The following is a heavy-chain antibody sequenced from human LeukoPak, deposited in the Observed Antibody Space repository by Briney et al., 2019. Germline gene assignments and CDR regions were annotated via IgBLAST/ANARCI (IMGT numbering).Heavy chain of an antibody. CDR1: GESISGFY. Sequence: SETLSLTCTVSGESISGFYWTWIRQPPGKGLEWIGYIYYSGSTNCNPSLKGRVTISVDTSKNQFSLKLSSVTAADTAVYYCATDRGYYDTIGYTYNWFDPWGQGTLVTVSS. V-gene: IGHV4-59*12. J-gene: IGHJ5*02. D-gene: IGHD3-22*01. CDR3: ATDRGYYDTIGYTYNWFDP. CDR2: IYYSGST.